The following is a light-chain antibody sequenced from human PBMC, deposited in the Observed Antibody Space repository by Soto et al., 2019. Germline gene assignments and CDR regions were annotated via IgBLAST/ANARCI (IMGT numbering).Light chain of an antibody. J-gene: IGKJ1*01. CDR1: QSVSSY. Sequence: EIVLTQSPATLSLSPGERATLSCRASQSVSSYLAWYQQKPGQAPRLLIYDASNRATGIPARFSGGGSGTDFTLTITRLEPEDFAVYFCLQYGGLPRTFGQGTKVDIK. CDR3: LQYGGLPRT. V-gene: IGKV3-11*01. CDR2: DAS.